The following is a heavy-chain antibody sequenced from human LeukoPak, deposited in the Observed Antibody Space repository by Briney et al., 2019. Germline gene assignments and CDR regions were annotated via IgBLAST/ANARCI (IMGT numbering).Heavy chain of an antibody. CDR1: GFTFSSYA. D-gene: IGHD4-17*01. J-gene: IGHJ4*02. CDR2: ISSSSSTI. Sequence: GGSLRLSCAASGFTFSSYAMHWVRQAPGKGLEWVSYISSSSSTIYYADSVKGRFTISRDNAKNSLCLQMNSLRAEDTAVYYCARDYGDSFDYWGQGTLVTVSS. CDR3: ARDYGDSFDY. V-gene: IGHV3-48*01.